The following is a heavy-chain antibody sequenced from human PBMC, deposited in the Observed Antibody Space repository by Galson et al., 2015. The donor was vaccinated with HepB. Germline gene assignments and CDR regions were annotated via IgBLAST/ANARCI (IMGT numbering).Heavy chain of an antibody. J-gene: IGHJ6*02. CDR3: ARGLGLGLVVVPAARDYGMDV. CDR1: GYTFTSYY. CDR2: INPSGGST. V-gene: IGHV1-46*01. Sequence: SVKVSCKASGYTFTSYYMHWVRQAPGQGLEWMGIINPSGGSTSYAQKFQGRVTMTRDTSTSTVYMELSSLRSEDTAVYYCARGLGLGLVVVPAARDYGMDVWGQGTTVTVSS. D-gene: IGHD2-2*01.